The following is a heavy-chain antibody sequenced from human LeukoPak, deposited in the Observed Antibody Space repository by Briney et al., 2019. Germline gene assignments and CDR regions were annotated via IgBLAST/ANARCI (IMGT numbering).Heavy chain of an antibody. D-gene: IGHD3-10*01. CDR3: TLIQGWGSGSYYRDF. CDR2: VKSRSAGETT. Sequence: GGSLRLSCAASGFSISNDWMTWVRQAPGHGLEWVARVKSRSAGETTDYAAPVKGRFTISRDDSKNTLYLQMNSLKTEDTAVYYCTLIQGWGSGSYYRDFWGQGTLVTVSS. J-gene: IGHJ4*02. CDR1: GFSISNDW. V-gene: IGHV3-15*01.